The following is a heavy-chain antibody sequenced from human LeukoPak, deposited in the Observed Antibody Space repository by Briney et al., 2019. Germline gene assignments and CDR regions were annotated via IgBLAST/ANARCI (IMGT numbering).Heavy chain of an antibody. Sequence: SETLSLTCTVSGGSISSYYWSWIRQPPGKGLEWIGYIYYSGSTNYNPSLKSRVTISVDTSKNQFSLKLSSVTAADTAVYYCARYGDYYGSGSYYWFDPWGQGTLVTVSS. CDR2: IYYSGST. CDR1: GGSISSYY. D-gene: IGHD3-10*01. V-gene: IGHV4-59*08. J-gene: IGHJ5*02. CDR3: ARYGDYYGSGSYYWFDP.